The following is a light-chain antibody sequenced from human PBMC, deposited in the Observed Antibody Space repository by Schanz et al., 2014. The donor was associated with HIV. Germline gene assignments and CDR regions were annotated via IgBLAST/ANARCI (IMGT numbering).Light chain of an antibody. CDR3: ISYTSDTVL. Sequence: QSVLTQPASVSGSPGQSITISCTGDSSDVGGYDYVSWFQQHPGKAPQLMIYDGSSRPSGVSNRFSGSKSDNTASLTISGLQPEDEADYYCISYTSDTVLFGGGTKLTVL. V-gene: IGLV2-14*03. CDR1: SSDVGGYDY. J-gene: IGLJ2*01. CDR2: DGS.